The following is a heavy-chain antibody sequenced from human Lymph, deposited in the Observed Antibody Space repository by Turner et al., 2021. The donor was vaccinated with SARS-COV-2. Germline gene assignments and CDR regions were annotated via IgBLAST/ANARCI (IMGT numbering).Heavy chain of an antibody. Sequence: QVHLVESGGGVVQPGRSLRLSCAASGFAFSTYAMHWVRQAPGKGLEWVAVISYDGSNKYYADSVKGRFTISRDNSKNTLYLQMNSLRAEDTAVYYCARGPGGNYGPYFDYWGQGTLVTVSS. V-gene: IGHV3-30-3*01. CDR2: ISYDGSNK. J-gene: IGHJ4*02. CDR1: GFAFSTYA. D-gene: IGHD3-10*01. CDR3: ARGPGGNYGPYFDY.